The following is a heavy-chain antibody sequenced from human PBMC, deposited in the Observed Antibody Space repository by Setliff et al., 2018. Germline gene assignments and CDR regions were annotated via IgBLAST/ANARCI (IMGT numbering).Heavy chain of an antibody. J-gene: IGHJ6*03. CDR2: IYTSGST. Sequence: SETLSLTCTVSGGSISSYYWSWIRQPAGKGLEWIGRIYTSGSTNYNPSLKSRVTMSVDTSKSQFSLKLSSVTAADTAVYYCARGQRYCSGGSCYYYKDVWGKGTTVTVSS. CDR1: GGSISSYY. V-gene: IGHV4-4*07. D-gene: IGHD2-15*01. CDR3: ARGQRYCSGGSCYYYKDV.